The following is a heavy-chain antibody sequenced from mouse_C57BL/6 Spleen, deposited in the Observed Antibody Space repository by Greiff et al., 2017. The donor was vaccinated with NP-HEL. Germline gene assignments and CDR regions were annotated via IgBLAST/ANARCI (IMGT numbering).Heavy chain of an antibody. V-gene: IGHV1-54*01. CDR2: INPGRGGT. CDR3: ARSSTGPFDY. CDR1: GYAFTNYL. Sequence: VQLQQSGAELVRPGTSVKVSCKASGYAFTNYLIEWVKQRPGQGLEWIGVINPGRGGTNYNEKFKGKATLTADKSSSTAYMQLSSLTSEDSAVYFCARSSTGPFDYWGQGTTLTVSS. D-gene: IGHD4-1*02. J-gene: IGHJ2*01.